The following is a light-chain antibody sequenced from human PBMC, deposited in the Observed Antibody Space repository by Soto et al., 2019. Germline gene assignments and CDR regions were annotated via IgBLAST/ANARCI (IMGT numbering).Light chain of an antibody. J-gene: IGKJ2*01. CDR2: DIF. Sequence: DIQMTQSPSSLSASIGDRVTITCRASQSIGTSLNWYQQKPGKAPKLLIYDIFNLQGGVPSRFSGSGSGTDVALTIISLQPEDFVVYYCQQSYSTPSTFGQGTEVDMK. CDR3: QQSYSTPST. CDR1: QSIGTS. V-gene: IGKV1-39*01.